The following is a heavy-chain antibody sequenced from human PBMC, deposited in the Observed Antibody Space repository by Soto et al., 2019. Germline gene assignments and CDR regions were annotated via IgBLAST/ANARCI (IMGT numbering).Heavy chain of an antibody. V-gene: IGHV4-31*03. D-gene: IGHD3-16*01. CDR3: ASSGADYDYVWGSYTY. CDR2: IYYSGST. CDR1: GGSISSGGYY. Sequence: SETLSLTCTVSGGSISSGGYYWSWIRQHPGKGLEWIGYIYYSGSTYYNPSLKSRVTISVDTSKNQFSLKLSSVTAADTAVYYCASSGADYDYVWGSYTYWGQGTLVTVSS. J-gene: IGHJ4*02.